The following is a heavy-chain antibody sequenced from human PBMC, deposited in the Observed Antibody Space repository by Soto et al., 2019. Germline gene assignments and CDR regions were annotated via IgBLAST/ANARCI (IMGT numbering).Heavy chain of an antibody. V-gene: IGHV1-18*01. D-gene: IGHD2-2*01. J-gene: IGHJ6*02. CDR2: ISAYNGNT. CDR3: ARDRYCSSTSCYWDDYYYGMDV. Sequence: ASVKVSCKASGYTFTSYGISWVRQAPGQGLEWMGWISAYNGNTNYAQKLQGRVTMTTDTSTSTAYMELRSLRSDDTAVYYCARDRYCSSTSCYWDDYYYGMDVWGQGTTVTVSS. CDR1: GYTFTSYG.